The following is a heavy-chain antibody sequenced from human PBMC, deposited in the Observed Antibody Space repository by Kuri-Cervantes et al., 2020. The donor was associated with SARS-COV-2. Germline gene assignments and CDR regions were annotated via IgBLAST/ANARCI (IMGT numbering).Heavy chain of an antibody. CDR1: GYTSTSYA. CDR3: ARVGGITIFGVVIGYYYMDV. Sequence: SVKVSCKASGYTSTSYAMNWVRQATGQGLEWMGWMNPNSGNTGYAQKFQGRVTMTRNTSISTAYMELSSLRSEDTAVYYCARVGGITIFGVVIGYYYMDVWGKGTTVTVSS. J-gene: IGHJ6*03. CDR2: MNPNSGNT. V-gene: IGHV1-8*02. D-gene: IGHD3-3*01.